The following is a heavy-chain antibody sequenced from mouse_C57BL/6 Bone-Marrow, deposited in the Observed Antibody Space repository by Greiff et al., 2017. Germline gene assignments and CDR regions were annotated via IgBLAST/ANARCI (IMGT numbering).Heavy chain of an antibody. CDR1: GFSLTSYG. V-gene: IGHV2-9*02. CDR3: ATGKGKFGY. Sequence: QVQLKESGPGLVAPSQSLSITCTVSGFSLTSYGVHWVRQPPGKGLEWLGVIWAGGSTNYNSALMSRLSISKDNSKNKFFLKMNSLNTKDTAMYYCATGKGKFGYWAQDTTPTVPS. J-gene: IGHJ2*01. CDR2: IWAGGST.